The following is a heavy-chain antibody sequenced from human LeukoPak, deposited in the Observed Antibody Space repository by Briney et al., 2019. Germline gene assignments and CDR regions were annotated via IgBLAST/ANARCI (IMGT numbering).Heavy chain of an antibody. Sequence: SETLSLTCALYGGSFSGYYWSWMRQPPGKGLEWIGEIYHSGSTNYNPSLKSRITISVDKSKNLFSLKLSSVTAADAGVYHCARRHLEGYNAYGLFDYWGQGTLVTVSS. V-gene: IGHV4-34*01. CDR3: ARRHLEGYNAYGLFDY. CDR2: IYHSGST. J-gene: IGHJ4*02. CDR1: GGSFSGYY. D-gene: IGHD5-12*01.